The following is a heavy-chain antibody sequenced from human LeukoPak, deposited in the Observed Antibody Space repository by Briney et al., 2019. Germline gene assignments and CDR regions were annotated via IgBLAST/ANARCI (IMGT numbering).Heavy chain of an antibody. J-gene: IGHJ4*02. Sequence: AASVKVSCKASGYTFTGYYMHWVRQAPGQGLEWMGWVNPNSGGTNYAQKFQGRVTMTRDTSISTAYMELSRLRSDDTAVYYCARVGYCSSTSCYTGDYWGQGTLVTVSS. CDR3: ARVGYCSSTSCYTGDY. CDR2: VNPNSGGT. CDR1: GYTFTGYY. V-gene: IGHV1-2*02. D-gene: IGHD2-2*02.